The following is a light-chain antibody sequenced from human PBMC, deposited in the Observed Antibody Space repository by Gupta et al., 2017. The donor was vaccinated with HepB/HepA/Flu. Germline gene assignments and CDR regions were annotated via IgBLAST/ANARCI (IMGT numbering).Light chain of an antibody. CDR2: GAS. CDR3: QHDGSPMFT. J-gene: IGKJ2*01. CDR1: QRVSSSY. Sequence: EIVLTQSPGTLSLSTGERATLSCRASQRVSSSYLAWYQQKPGQAPRLLSDGASSRATGITDRCSGSGSVTDFTLTISRQEPEYFAVYYCQHDGSPMFTFGQGTKMDIK. V-gene: IGKV3-20*01.